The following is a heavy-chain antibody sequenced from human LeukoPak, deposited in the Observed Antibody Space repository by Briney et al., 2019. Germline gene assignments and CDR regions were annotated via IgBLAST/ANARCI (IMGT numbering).Heavy chain of an antibody. CDR3: ARSRATRTYWYFDL. V-gene: IGHV3-13*05. Sequence: GGSRRLSCAASGFTFSSYDMHWVRQTTGKGLEWVAGIGIGGDPYYAGSVKGRFSISRENDKNSFYLQMNSLRAGDTAVYYCARSRATRTYWYFDLWGRGTLVTVSS. CDR1: GFTFSSYD. J-gene: IGHJ2*01. CDR2: IGIGGDP.